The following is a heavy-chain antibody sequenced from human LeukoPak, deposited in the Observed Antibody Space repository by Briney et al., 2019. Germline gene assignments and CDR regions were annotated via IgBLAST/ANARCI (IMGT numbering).Heavy chain of an antibody. Sequence: SVKVSCKASGGTFSSYALSWVRQAPGQGLEWMGRIIPIFGTANYAQKFQGRVTITTDESTSTAYMELSSLRSEDTAVYYCALPRGRTNWFDPWGQGTLVTVSS. V-gene: IGHV1-69*05. D-gene: IGHD1-14*01. CDR1: GGTFSSYA. CDR2: IIPIFGTA. J-gene: IGHJ5*02. CDR3: ALPRGRTNWFDP.